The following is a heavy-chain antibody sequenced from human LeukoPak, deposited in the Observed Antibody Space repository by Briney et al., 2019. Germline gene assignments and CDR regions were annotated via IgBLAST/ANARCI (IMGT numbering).Heavy chain of an antibody. CDR3: ARNFDMKGFDP. CDR1: GYNFNVYY. D-gene: IGHD3-9*01. CDR2: INPNSGDT. V-gene: IGHV1-2*02. Sequence: GASVKVSCKPSGYNFNVYYIHWVRQAPGHGLEWMGWINPNSGDTKYAQKFQGRVTMTRDTSINTAYMELSRLRSDDTAVYYCARNFDMKGFDPWGQGTLVTVSS. J-gene: IGHJ5*02.